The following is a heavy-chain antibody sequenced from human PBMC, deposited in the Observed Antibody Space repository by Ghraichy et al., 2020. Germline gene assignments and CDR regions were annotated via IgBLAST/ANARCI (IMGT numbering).Heavy chain of an antibody. D-gene: IGHD3-10*01. CDR1: GFSFSAYS. Sequence: GGSLRLSCLASGFSFSAYSLNWVRQAPGKGLEWVASLSATSDYIYYADSVKDRFTISRDNARNALHLQMDSLGAEDTAVYYCARELHCNSTPCYLSGSRIFDLWGQGAMVTVSS. CDR2: LSATSDYI. V-gene: IGHV3-21*06. CDR3: ARELHCNSTPCYLSGSRIFDL. J-gene: IGHJ3*01.